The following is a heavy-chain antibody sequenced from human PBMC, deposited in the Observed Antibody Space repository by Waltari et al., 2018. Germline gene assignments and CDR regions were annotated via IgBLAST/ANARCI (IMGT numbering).Heavy chain of an antibody. D-gene: IGHD3-10*01. CDR3: ARDRGRYPTWWYFDL. CDR2: SIPFLGIA. Sequence: QVQLVQSGAEVKKPGSSVKVSCKASGGTFSSYTISWVRQAPGQGLEWMGGSIPFLGIANYAQKFQGRVTITADKSTSKAYMELSSLRSEDTAVYYCARDRGRYPTWWYFDLWGRGTLVTVSS. CDR1: GGTFSSYT. J-gene: IGHJ2*01. V-gene: IGHV1-69*08.